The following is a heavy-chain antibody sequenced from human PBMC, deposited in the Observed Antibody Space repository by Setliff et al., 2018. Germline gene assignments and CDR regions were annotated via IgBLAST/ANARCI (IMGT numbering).Heavy chain of an antibody. V-gene: IGHV1-2*02. Sequence: GASVKVSCKASGYTFISYALHWVRQAPGQRLQWMGWINHNSGGTNYAQKFQGMVTMTRDTSISTAYMELSRLRSDDTAVYYCARDTLPKHYDVVTGYYSAPNYYYMDVLGKGTTVTASS. CDR1: GYTFISYA. CDR3: ARDTLPKHYDVVTGYYSAPNYYYMDV. CDR2: INHNSGGT. J-gene: IGHJ6*03. D-gene: IGHD3-9*01.